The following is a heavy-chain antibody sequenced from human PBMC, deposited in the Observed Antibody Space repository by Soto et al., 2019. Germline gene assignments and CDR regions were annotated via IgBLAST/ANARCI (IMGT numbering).Heavy chain of an antibody. J-gene: IGHJ6*02. CDR1: GGSISSRSYY. D-gene: IGHD6-13*01. V-gene: IGHV4-39*01. CDR3: ARQGKYSSSWREYFDYYNGMDV. Sequence: QLQLQESGPGLVKPSETLSLTCTVSGGSISSRSYYWGWIRQPPGKGLEWIGSTYYSGNTYYNPSLKSRVIISVDTSTNHFSLKLSSVTAADTAVYYCARQGKYSSSWREYFDYYNGMDVWGQGTTVTVSS. CDR2: TYYSGNT.